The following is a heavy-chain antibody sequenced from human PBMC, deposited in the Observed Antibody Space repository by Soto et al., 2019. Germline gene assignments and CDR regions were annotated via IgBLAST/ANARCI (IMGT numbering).Heavy chain of an antibody. CDR2: ISGSGGST. Sequence: VGSLRLSCASSVFTFSSYAMSCVRHSPGKWLEWVSAISGSGGSTYYADSVKGRFTISRDNSKNTLYLQMNSLRAEDTAVYYCATQYGSGSYSSYYYYYGMEVWGQGTTVTVSS. D-gene: IGHD3-10*01. CDR1: VFTFSSYA. J-gene: IGHJ6*01. V-gene: IGHV3-23*01. CDR3: ATQYGSGSYSSYYYYYGMEV.